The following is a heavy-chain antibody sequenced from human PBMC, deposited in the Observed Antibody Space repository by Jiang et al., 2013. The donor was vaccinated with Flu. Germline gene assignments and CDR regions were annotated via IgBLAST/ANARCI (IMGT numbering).Heavy chain of an antibody. J-gene: IGHJ1*01. CDR1: GGSISSSSYY. D-gene: IGHD5-12*01. V-gene: IGHV4-39*07. Sequence: GPGLVKPSETLSLTCTVSGGSISSSSYYRVWIRQSPGKGLEWIGSIYDSGSTYYNPSLKSRVTMSVDTSKNRFSLKLSSVTAADTAVYYCARRPKNIVASNF. CDR2: IYDSGST. CDR3: ARRPKNIVASNF.